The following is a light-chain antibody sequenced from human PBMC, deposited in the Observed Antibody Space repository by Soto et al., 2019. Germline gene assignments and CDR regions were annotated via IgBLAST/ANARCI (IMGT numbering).Light chain of an antibody. CDR3: QRFNSYVIT. CDR2: AAS. Sequence: AILLTQSPSSLSASVGDRVTITCRASQDITSALAWYQQKPGKAPNLLIYAASSLKSGVPSRFSGSGSGTDFTLTISSLQPEDFATYYCQRFNSYVITFGQGTRLETK. J-gene: IGKJ5*01. V-gene: IGKV1-13*02. CDR1: QDITSA.